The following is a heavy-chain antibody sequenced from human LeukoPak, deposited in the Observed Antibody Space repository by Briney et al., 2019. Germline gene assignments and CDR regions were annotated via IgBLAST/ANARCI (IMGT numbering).Heavy chain of an antibody. Sequence: SETLSLTCTVSGGSISSYYWSWIRQPPGKGLEWIGYIYYSGSTHYNPSLKSRVTISVDTSKNQFSLKLSSVPAADTAVYYCSGDLGPHIAVADYWGQGTLVTVSS. CDR2: IYYSGST. D-gene: IGHD6-19*01. CDR3: SGDLGPHIAVADY. CDR1: GGSISSYY. J-gene: IGHJ4*02. V-gene: IGHV4-59*12.